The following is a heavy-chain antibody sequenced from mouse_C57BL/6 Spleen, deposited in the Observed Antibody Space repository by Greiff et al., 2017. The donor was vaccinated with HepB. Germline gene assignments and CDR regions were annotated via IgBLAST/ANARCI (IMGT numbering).Heavy chain of an antibody. CDR2: IRLKSDNYAT. CDR3: TALITTVVAWYFDV. J-gene: IGHJ1*03. D-gene: IGHD1-1*01. Sequence: EVKLVESGGGLVQPGGSMKLSCVASGFTFSNYWMNWVRQSPEKGLEWVAQIRLKSDNYATHYAESVKGRFTISRDDSKSSVYLQMNNLRAEDTGIYYCTALITTVVAWYFDVWGTGTTVTVSS. CDR1: GFTFSNYW. V-gene: IGHV6-3*01.